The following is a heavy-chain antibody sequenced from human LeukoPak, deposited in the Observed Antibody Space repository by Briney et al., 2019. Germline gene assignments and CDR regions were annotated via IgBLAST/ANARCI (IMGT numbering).Heavy chain of an antibody. CDR3: ARTIQTYYYDSSGPRGAFDI. CDR1: GFTFSSYW. J-gene: IGHJ3*02. Sequence: HPGGSLRLSCAASGFTFSSYWMSWVRQAPGKGLEWVANIKQDGSEKYYVDSVKGRFTISRDNAKNSLYLQMNSLRAEDTAVYYCARTIQTYYYDSSGPRGAFDIWGQGTMVTVSS. V-gene: IGHV3-7*01. D-gene: IGHD3-22*01. CDR2: IKQDGSEK.